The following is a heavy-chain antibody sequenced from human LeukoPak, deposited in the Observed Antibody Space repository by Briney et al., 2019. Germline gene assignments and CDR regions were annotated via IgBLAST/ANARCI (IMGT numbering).Heavy chain of an antibody. V-gene: IGHV4-59*12. CDR1: GGSIISYY. CDR3: ARDVNYCSGGSCYYYFDY. J-gene: IGHJ4*02. D-gene: IGHD2-15*01. Sequence: SETLSLTCTVSGGSIISYYWSWIRQPPGKGLEWIGYIYYSGSTNYNPSLKSRVTISVDTSKNQFSLKLSSVTAADTAVYYCARDVNYCSGGSCYYYFDYWGQGTLVTVSS. CDR2: IYYSGST.